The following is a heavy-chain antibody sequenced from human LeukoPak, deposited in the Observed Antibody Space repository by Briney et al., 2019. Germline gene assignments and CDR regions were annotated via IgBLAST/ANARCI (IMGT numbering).Heavy chain of an antibody. V-gene: IGHV3-48*04. CDR3: ASSPAAKGTY. CDR2: ISSSSSTI. J-gene: IGHJ4*02. Sequence: GGSLRLSCAASGFTFSSYSMNWVRQAPGKGLEWVSYISSSSSTIYYADSVKGRFTISRDNAKNSLYLQMNSLRAEDTAVYYCASSPAAKGTYWGQGTLVTVSS. D-gene: IGHD2-2*01. CDR1: GFTFSSYS.